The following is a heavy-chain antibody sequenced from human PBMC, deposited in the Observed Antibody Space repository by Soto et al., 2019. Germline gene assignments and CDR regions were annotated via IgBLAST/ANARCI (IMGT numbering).Heavy chain of an antibody. D-gene: IGHD7-27*01. V-gene: IGHV4-59*11. CDR2: IYYNGNT. CDR1: GGSISNHY. J-gene: IGHJ4*02. Sequence: QVQLQESGPGLVKPSETLSLPCTVSGGSISNHYWSWIRQPPGKGLEWIGYIYYNGNTNYNPPLKSRVTMSVDTSKNQISLKLSSVTAADTAVYYCTRANWYSEYWGQGTLVTVSS. CDR3: TRANWYSEY.